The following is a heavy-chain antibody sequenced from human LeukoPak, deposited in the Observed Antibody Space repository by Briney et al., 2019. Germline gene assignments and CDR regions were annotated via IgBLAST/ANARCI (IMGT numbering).Heavy chain of an antibody. CDR1: GFTFSNAW. CDR2: IRSNLDLGAT. J-gene: IGHJ3*02. Sequence: GGSLRLSCAASGFTFSNAWLHWVRQAPGKGLEWVGRIRSNLDLGATDFAAPVKGRLTISRDDSKNTLYMQMDSLRAEDTAVYYCARDPGGIAVPGLGFAFDIWGQGTMVTVSS. V-gene: IGHV3-15*01. CDR3: ARDPGGIAVPGLGFAFDI. D-gene: IGHD6-19*01.